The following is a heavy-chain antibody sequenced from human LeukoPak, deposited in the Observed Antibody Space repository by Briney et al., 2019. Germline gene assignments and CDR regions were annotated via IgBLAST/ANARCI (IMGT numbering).Heavy chain of an antibody. CDR2: ISSSSRYI. CDR1: GFTFSSYS. Sequence: GGSLRLSCAASGFTFSSYSMNWVRQAPGKGLEWLSSISSSSRYILYADSVKGRFTISRDNAQTSLYLQMSSLRAEDTAVYYCARDPYSSSWSYGMDVWGQGTTVTVSS. J-gene: IGHJ6*02. D-gene: IGHD6-13*01. V-gene: IGHV3-21*04. CDR3: ARDPYSSSWSYGMDV.